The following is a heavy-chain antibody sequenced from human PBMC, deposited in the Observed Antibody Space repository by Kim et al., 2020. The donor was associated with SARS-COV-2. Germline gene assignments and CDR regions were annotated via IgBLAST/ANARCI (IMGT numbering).Heavy chain of an antibody. J-gene: IGHJ4*02. Sequence: SETLSLTCTVSGDSIRSSTYYWGWIRQPPGKGLEWIGSISDGGNTNYNPSLKSRVTISVDTSKNQFSLKFYSVTAADTAVYYCARRFGSGSYYWGYFDYWGLGTLVPVAS. CDR2: ISDGGNT. CDR1: GDSIRSSTYY. CDR3: ARRFGSGSYYWGYFDY. V-gene: IGHV4-39*01. D-gene: IGHD3-10*01.